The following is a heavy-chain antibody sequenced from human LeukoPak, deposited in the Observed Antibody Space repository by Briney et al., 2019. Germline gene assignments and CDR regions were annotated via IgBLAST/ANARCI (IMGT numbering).Heavy chain of an antibody. D-gene: IGHD1-26*01. Sequence: GDPLTLSCAASGITFSYYVMMYLRQPTGKALECFSIITSSGGSTYNADSVKGRFTISRDNSTNTLYLQMNSLRAEDTAVYYCAKDYADFIVGPTTCFDYWGQGTLVTVSS. J-gene: IGHJ4*02. CDR1: GITFSYYV. V-gene: IGHV3-23*01. CDR2: ITSSGGST. CDR3: AKDYADFIVGPTTCFDY.